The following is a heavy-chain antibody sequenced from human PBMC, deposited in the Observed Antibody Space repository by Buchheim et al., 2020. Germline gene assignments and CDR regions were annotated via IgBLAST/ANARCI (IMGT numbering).Heavy chain of an antibody. Sequence: QVQLVESGGGVVQPGRSLRLSCAASGFTFSNHGMYWVRQAPGKGLQWVALISFDGTNTSYAVSFMGRFTVSRDNSKTTLYLQMNSLRLEDTAVYYCVGGLLRSLEWLFVPWGQGT. CDR1: GFTFSNHG. CDR3: VGGLLRSLEWLFVP. V-gene: IGHV3-30*03. J-gene: IGHJ5*02. CDR2: ISFDGTNT. D-gene: IGHD3-3*01.